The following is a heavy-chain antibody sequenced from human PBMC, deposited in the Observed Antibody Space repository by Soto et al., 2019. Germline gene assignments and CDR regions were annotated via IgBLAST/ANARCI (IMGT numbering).Heavy chain of an antibody. Sequence: QVRLQEWGPGLVKPSQTLSLKCSVSGGSITTGGRYWSWIRQLPGKGLEWIGDIYYSGNTYYNASLKSRVTIAVEAAKNQLSLTLSSVTAADTAVYYCAQALVFTGGDGFDIWGQGRLVTVSS. D-gene: IGHD1-1*01. V-gene: IGHV4-31*02. CDR3: AQALVFTGGDGFDI. CDR2: IYYSGNT. CDR1: GGSITTGGRY. J-gene: IGHJ3*02.